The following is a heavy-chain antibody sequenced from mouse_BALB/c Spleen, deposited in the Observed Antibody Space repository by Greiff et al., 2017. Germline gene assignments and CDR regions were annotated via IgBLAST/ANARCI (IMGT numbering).Heavy chain of an antibody. CDR2: IDPANGNT. J-gene: IGHJ1*01. CDR1: GFNIKDTY. Sequence: EVQGVESGAELVKPGASVKLSCTASGFNIKDTYMHWVKQRPEQGLEWIGRIDPANGNTKYDPKFQGKATITADTSSNTAYLQLSSLTSEDTAVYYCASYGNYWYFDVWGAGTTVTVSS. D-gene: IGHD2-10*02. CDR3: ASYGNYWYFDV. V-gene: IGHV14-3*02.